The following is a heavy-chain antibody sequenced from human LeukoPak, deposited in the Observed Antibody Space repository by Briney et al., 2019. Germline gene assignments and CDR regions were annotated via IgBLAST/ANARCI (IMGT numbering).Heavy chain of an antibody. D-gene: IGHD3-3*01. V-gene: IGHV4-39*01. CDR3: ARHPSSRVFGVINPPGFAY. Sequence: SETLSLTCTVSGGSISSSSYYWGWIRQPPGKGLEWIGSIYSTGSTYYNPSLKSRVTISVDTSKNHFSLKLSSVTAADTAVYYSARHPSSRVFGVINPPGFAYWGQGPLVTVSS. CDR2: IYSTGST. J-gene: IGHJ4*02. CDR1: GGSISSSSYY.